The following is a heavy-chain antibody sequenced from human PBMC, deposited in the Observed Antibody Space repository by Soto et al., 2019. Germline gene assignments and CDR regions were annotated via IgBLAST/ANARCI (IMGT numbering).Heavy chain of an antibody. CDR1: GFIFNTYG. D-gene: IGHD2-2*01. Sequence: QVQLVESGGGVVQPERSLRLSCAASGFIFNTYGMHWVRQAPGKGLEWVAVISYDGSNKYYAGSVKGRLTISRDNSKNTVYLKMKSLRAEDTSVYYCAKGQHCSTTSCYFYFYGMDVWGQGTKVAVSS. CDR2: ISYDGSNK. CDR3: AKGQHCSTTSCYFYFYGMDV. V-gene: IGHV3-30*18. J-gene: IGHJ6*02.